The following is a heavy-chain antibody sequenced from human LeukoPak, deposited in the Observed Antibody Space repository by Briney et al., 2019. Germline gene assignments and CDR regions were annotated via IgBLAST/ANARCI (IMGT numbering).Heavy chain of an antibody. Sequence: SETLSLTFTVSGGSISSYYWSWIRQPPGKGLEWIGYIYYSGSTNYNPSLKSRVTISVDTSKNQFSLKLSSVTAADTAVYYCARNSGGYSYVVFDYWGQGTLVTVSS. CDR1: GGSISSYY. CDR2: IYYSGST. D-gene: IGHD5-18*01. V-gene: IGHV4-59*01. CDR3: ARNSGGYSYVVFDY. J-gene: IGHJ4*02.